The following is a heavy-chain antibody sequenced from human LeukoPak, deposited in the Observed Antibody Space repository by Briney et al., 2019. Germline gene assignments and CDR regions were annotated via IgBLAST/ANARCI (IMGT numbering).Heavy chain of an antibody. Sequence: SETLSLXCAVYGGSFSGYYWSWIRQPPGKGLEWIGEINHSGSTNYNPSLKSRVTISVDTSKNQFSLKLSSVTAADTAVYYCARDSGSYPYQDWGQGTLVTVSS. J-gene: IGHJ4*02. CDR3: ARDSGSYPYQD. D-gene: IGHD1-26*01. V-gene: IGHV4-34*01. CDR1: GGSFSGYY. CDR2: INHSGST.